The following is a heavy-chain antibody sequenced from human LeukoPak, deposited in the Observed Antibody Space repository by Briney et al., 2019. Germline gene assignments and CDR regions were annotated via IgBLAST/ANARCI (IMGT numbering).Heavy chain of an antibody. V-gene: IGHV1-8*02. Sequence: ASVKVSCKASGYTFGNSGISWVRQAPGQGLEWMGWMNPNSGNTGYAQKFQGRVTMTRNTSISTAYMELSSLRSEDTAVYYCARGAGYYDSSGYYYFFFDYWGQGTLVTVSS. CDR1: GYTFGNSG. J-gene: IGHJ4*02. D-gene: IGHD3-22*01. CDR3: ARGAGYYDSSGYYYFFFDY. CDR2: MNPNSGNT.